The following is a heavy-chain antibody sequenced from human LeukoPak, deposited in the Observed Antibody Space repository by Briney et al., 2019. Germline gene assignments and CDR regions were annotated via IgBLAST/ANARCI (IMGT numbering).Heavy chain of an antibody. J-gene: IGHJ1*01. D-gene: IGHD2-2*01. Sequence: GGSLRLSCAASGFIFSGYSMNWVRQAPGKGLEWVSSISASDTYINYADSLKGRFTSSRDNAKNSLYLQMNSLRAEDTAVYYCAREPSGGYCSSSSCSRYFQHWGQGTLVTVSS. CDR3: AREPSGGYCSSSSCSRYFQH. V-gene: IGHV3-21*01. CDR2: ISASDTYI. CDR1: GFIFSGYS.